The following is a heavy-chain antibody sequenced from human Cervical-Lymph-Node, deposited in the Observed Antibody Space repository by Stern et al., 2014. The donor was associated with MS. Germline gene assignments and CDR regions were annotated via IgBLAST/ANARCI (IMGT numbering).Heavy chain of an antibody. CDR3: ARELIDNGDYFGMDV. CDR1: GFTFSTYD. D-gene: IGHD4-17*01. CDR2: IGPAGDI. J-gene: IGHJ6*02. V-gene: IGHV3-13*01. Sequence: VQLVQSGGGLVQPGGSLRLSCAASGFTFSTYDMHWVRQATGKGLEWVSAIGPAGDICQPASVKGRFTISRDNAKNSLYLQMNSLRAEDTAVYYCARELIDNGDYFGMDVWGHGTTVTVSS.